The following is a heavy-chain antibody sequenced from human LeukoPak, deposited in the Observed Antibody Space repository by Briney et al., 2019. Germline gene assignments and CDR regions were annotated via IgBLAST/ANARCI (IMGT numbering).Heavy chain of an antibody. CDR1: GSTFSNYW. CDR3: ARELPSYYFDY. Sequence: GGSLRLSCAASGSTFSNYWMSWVRQAPGKGLEWVANIQQDGSDKYYVDSVKGRFTISRDNAKSSLYLQMNSLRAEDTAIYYCARELPSYYFDYWGQGTLVTVSS. D-gene: IGHD2-15*01. J-gene: IGHJ4*02. CDR2: IQQDGSDK. V-gene: IGHV3-7*01.